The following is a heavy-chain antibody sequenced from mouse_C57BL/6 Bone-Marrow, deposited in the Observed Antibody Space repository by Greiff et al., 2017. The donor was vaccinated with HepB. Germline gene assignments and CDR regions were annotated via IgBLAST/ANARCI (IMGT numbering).Heavy chain of an antibody. CDR3: ASFTTVVPMDY. Sequence: EVMLVESGGDLVKPGGSLKLSCAASGFTFSSYGMSWVRQTPDKRLEWVATISSGGSYTYYPDSVKGRFTISRDNAKNTLYLQMSSLKSEDTAMYYCASFTTVVPMDYWGQGTSVTVSS. CDR1: GFTFSSYG. CDR2: ISSGGSYT. V-gene: IGHV5-6*02. J-gene: IGHJ4*01. D-gene: IGHD1-1*01.